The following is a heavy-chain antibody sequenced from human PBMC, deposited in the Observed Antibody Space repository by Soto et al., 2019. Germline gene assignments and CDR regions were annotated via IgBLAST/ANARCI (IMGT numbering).Heavy chain of an antibody. CDR2: ISGSGGST. CDR1: GFTFSSYA. D-gene: IGHD6-13*01. J-gene: IGHJ6*02. V-gene: IGHV3-23*01. Sequence: GGSLRLSCAASGFTFSSYAMSWVRQAPGKGLEWVSAISGSGGSTYYADSVKGRFTISRDNSKNTLYLQMNSLRAEDTAVYYCAKTKQQLANYYYYGMDVWGQGTTVIVSS. CDR3: AKTKQQLANYYYYGMDV.